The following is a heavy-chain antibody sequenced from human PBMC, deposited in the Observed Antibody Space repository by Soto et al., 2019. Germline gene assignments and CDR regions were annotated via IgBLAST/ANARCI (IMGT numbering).Heavy chain of an antibody. CDR3: ARFIGMGAAAGLGYYYYGMDV. Sequence: SATLSLTCTVSGGSISSYYWSWIRQPPGKGLEWIGYIYYSGSTNYNPSLKSRVTISVDTSKNQFSLKLSSVTAADTAVYSCARFIGMGAAAGLGYYYYGMDVWGQGTTVTVSS. D-gene: IGHD6-13*01. V-gene: IGHV4-59*01. J-gene: IGHJ6*02. CDR2: IYYSGST. CDR1: GGSISSYY.